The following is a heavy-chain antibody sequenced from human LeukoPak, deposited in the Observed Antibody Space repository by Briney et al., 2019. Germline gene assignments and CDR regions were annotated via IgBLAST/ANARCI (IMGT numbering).Heavy chain of an antibody. J-gene: IGHJ3*01. CDR2: IRRKRQSYST. CDR3: SRDGGASDESAFDF. V-gene: IGHV3-72*01. CDR1: GFTFSDYI. Sequence: GGSLRLSCEASGFTFSDYILDWVRQAPGKGLEWVGRIRRKRQSYSTEYAASVKGGFTISRDDSKNSLFLDMNSLKTEDTAVYHCSRDGGASDESAFDFWGRGTMVTVSS. D-gene: IGHD3-16*01.